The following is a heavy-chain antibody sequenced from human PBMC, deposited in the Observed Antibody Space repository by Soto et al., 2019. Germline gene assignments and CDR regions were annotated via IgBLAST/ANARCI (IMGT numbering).Heavy chain of an antibody. Sequence: SETLSLTCTVSGGSIHGYYWSWIRQAPGKGLEWITYIYSSGDTTYNPPLKSRVTISLDRSRNQFSMSLSSVTDADTAVYYCARIPPIDSDNYLTFDLWGQGIMVTVSS. V-gene: IGHV4-59*01. CDR2: IYSSGDT. D-gene: IGHD3-10*01. J-gene: IGHJ3*01. CDR3: ARIPPIDSDNYLTFDL. CDR1: GGSIHGYY.